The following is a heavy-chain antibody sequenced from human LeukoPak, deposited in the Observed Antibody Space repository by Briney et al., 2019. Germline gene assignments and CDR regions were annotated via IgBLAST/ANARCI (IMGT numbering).Heavy chain of an antibody. Sequence: GGSLRLSCAASGFTFSSYAMSWVRQAPGKGLEWVSIISSNGGSTYYADSVRGRFTISRDNSKNTLFLQMNSLRAEDTAVYYCAKDSLDDYGDSRNDAFDIWGQGTMVTVSS. CDR3: AKDSLDDYGDSRNDAFDI. V-gene: IGHV3-23*01. CDR1: GFTFSSYA. CDR2: ISSNGGST. D-gene: IGHD4-17*01. J-gene: IGHJ3*02.